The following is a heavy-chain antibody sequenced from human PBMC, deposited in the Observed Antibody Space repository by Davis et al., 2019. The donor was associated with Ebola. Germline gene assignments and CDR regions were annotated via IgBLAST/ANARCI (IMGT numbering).Heavy chain of an antibody. CDR1: GYTFTDYN. Sequence: ASVTVSCKASGYTFTDYNIHWMRQAPGQGLEWLGRAILKSGATNYAQKFQGRVTMTRDTSTSTVYMEMTSLRSEDTAVYYCGRDAWYTVRGIADYLDYWGQGTPITVSS. CDR2: AILKSGAT. J-gene: IGHJ4*02. D-gene: IGHD3-10*01. CDR3: GRDAWYTVRGIADYLDY. V-gene: IGHV1-2*06.